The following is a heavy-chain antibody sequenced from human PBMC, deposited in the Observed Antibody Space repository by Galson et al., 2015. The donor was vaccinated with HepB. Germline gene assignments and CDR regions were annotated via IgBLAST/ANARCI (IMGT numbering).Heavy chain of an antibody. V-gene: IGHV3-21*01. CDR1: GFTFSTYS. CDR3: AKSQGVGPYRPYDY. D-gene: IGHD2-8*01. Sequence: SLRLSCAASGFTFSTYSMTWVRQAPGKGLEWVSFISSDSDSIYDADSVKGRFTISRDNAKNSLYLQMNSLRAEDTAVYYCAKSQGVGPYRPYDYWGQRSLVTVSS. CDR2: ISSDSDSI. J-gene: IGHJ4*02.